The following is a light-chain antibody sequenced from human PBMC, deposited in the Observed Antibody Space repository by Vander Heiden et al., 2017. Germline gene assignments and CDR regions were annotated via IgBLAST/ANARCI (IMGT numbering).Light chain of an antibody. CDR2: KAA. Sequence: QTTPSPSTLSASIGDSVTITCRASERISDWLAWYQQKPGEAPKLLIYKAASLDSGVPKRFRGRGSGTEFTLTISSLQPDDFATYYCQHYDTYSKTFGQGTRVEIK. J-gene: IGKJ1*01. CDR1: ERISDW. CDR3: QHYDTYSKT. V-gene: IGKV1-5*03.